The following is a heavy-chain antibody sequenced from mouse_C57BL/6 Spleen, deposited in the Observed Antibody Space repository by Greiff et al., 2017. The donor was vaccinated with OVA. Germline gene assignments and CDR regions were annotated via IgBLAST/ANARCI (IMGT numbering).Heavy chain of an antibody. D-gene: IGHD1-1*01. CDR3: ARDRYGRRAYYAMDY. V-gene: IGHV5-4*01. CDR1: GFTFSSYA. CDR2: ISDGGSYT. J-gene: IGHJ4*01. Sequence: DVHLVESGGGLVKPGGSLKLSCAASGFTFSSYAMSWVRQTPEKRLEWVATISDGGSYTYYPDNVKGRFTISRDNAKNNLYLQMSHLKSEDTAMYYGARDRYGRRAYYAMDYWGQGTSVTVSS.